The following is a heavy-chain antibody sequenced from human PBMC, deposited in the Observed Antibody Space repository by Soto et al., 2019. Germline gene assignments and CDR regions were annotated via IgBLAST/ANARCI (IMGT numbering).Heavy chain of an antibody. J-gene: IGHJ5*02. CDR1: GFTFSSYG. V-gene: IGHV3-30*18. D-gene: IGHD2-15*01. CDR3: AKLAVAAS. Sequence: QVQLVESGGGVVQPGRSLRLSCAASGFTFSSYGMHWVRQAPGKGLEWVAVISYDGSNKYYADSVKGRFTISRDNSKNTLYLQMNCLRAEDTAVYYCAKLAVAASWGQRTIVTVSS. CDR2: ISYDGSNK.